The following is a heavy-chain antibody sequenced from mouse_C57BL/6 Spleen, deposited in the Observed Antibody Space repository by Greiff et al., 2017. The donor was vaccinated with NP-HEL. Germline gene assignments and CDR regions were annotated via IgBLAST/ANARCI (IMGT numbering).Heavy chain of an antibody. CDR1: GYTFTSYW. CDR3: ARKGLDYGSSYPFAY. Sequence: VQLQQPGAELVMPGASVKLSCKASGYTFTSYWMHWVKQRPGQGLEWIGEIDPSDSYTNYNQKFKGKSTLTVDKSSSTASMQLSSLTSEDSAVYYCARKGLDYGSSYPFAYWGQGTLVTVSA. CDR2: IDPSDSYT. D-gene: IGHD1-1*01. J-gene: IGHJ3*01. V-gene: IGHV1-69*01.